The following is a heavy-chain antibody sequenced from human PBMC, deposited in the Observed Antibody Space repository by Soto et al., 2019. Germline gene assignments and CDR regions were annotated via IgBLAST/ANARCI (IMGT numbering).Heavy chain of an antibody. Sequence: SVKVSCKASGGTFITYTFSWVRQAPGQGLEWMGRIIPIFGTPYYAQKFQGRVTITADKSTSTVYMELSSLGSDDTAVYFCARGLECRGYCLDKPTWFGPWGQGTLVTVSS. CDR2: IIPIFGTP. V-gene: IGHV1-69*06. J-gene: IGHJ5*02. CDR1: GGTFITYT. CDR3: ARGLECRGYCLDKPTWFGP. D-gene: IGHD2-15*01.